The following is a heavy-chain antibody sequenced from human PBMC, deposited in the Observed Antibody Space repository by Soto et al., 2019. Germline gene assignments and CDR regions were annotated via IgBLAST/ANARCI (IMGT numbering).Heavy chain of an antibody. V-gene: IGHV3-9*01. D-gene: IGHD1-26*01. CDR3: AKSLRRLRLTGGIPVFEV. Sequence: DVQLVESGGGLVLPGTSLRLSCAASGFTFDDYAMHWVRQAPGKGLEWVSGISWNSDTVVYADSVKGRFTISRDNSQTSLFLQMNSLRTEDTALGYCAKSLRRLRLTGGIPVFEVWGRATMVTVSS. CDR1: GFTFDDYA. CDR2: ISWNSDTV. J-gene: IGHJ3*01.